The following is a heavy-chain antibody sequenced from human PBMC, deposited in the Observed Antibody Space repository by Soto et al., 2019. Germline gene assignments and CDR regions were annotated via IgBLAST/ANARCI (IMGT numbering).Heavy chain of an antibody. CDR2: ISSSSSTI. CDR3: ARDRYGDDRTFDY. CDR1: GFTFSSYS. Sequence: HPGGSLRLSCAASGFTFSSYSMNWVRQAPGKGLEWVSYISSSSSTIYYADSVKGRFAISRDNAKNSLYLQMNSLRAEDTAVYYRARDRYGDDRTFDYWGQGTLVTVSS. D-gene: IGHD4-17*01. J-gene: IGHJ4*02. V-gene: IGHV3-48*01.